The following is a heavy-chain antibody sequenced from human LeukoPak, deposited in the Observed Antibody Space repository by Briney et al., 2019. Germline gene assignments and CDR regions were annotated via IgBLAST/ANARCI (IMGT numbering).Heavy chain of an antibody. Sequence: PGGSLRLSCAASGFTFSSYGMHWVRQAPGKGLEWVAFIHYDGSNKYHADSVKGRFTISRDNSKNTLYLQMNSLRAEDTAVYYCAKDASSGFTRYFDYWGQGTLVTVSS. CDR2: IHYDGSNK. CDR3: AKDASSGFTRYFDY. J-gene: IGHJ4*02. V-gene: IGHV3-30*02. D-gene: IGHD6-19*01. CDR1: GFTFSSYG.